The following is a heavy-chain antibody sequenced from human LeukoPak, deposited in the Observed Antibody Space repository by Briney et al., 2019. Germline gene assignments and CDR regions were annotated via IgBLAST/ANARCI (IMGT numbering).Heavy chain of an antibody. D-gene: IGHD5-24*01. CDR1: GFTFNSYS. V-gene: IGHV3-21*01. CDR2: ISRGSSYK. CDR3: ARVSRDGYGYDALDI. Sequence: PGGSLRLSCAASGFTFNSYSMNWVRQAPGKGLEWVSSISRGSSYKYYADSVKGRFTISRDNARNSLYLQMNSLRAEATALYYCARVSRDGYGYDALDIWGQGTMVTVSS. J-gene: IGHJ3*02.